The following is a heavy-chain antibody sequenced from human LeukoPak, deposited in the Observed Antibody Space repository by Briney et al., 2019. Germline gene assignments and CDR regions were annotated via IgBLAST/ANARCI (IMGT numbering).Heavy chain of an antibody. CDR3: AKRGVWYFDN. Sequence: GGSLRLSCAASGFTFSSYGMHWVRQAPGKGLEWVAVISYDGSNKYYADSVKGRFTISRDNSKNTLYLQMSSLRVEDSAVYYCAKRGVWYFDNWGQGTQVTVSS. CDR1: GFTFSSYG. D-gene: IGHD3-16*01. J-gene: IGHJ4*02. V-gene: IGHV3-30*18. CDR2: ISYDGSNK.